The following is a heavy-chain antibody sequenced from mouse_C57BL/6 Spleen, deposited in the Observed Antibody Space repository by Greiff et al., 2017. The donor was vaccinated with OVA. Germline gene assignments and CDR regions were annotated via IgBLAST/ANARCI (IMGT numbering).Heavy chain of an antibody. V-gene: IGHV1-80*01. CDR2: IYPGDGDT. D-gene: IGHD1-1*01. J-gene: IGHJ4*01. Sequence: QVQLKQSGAELVKPGASVKISCKASGYAFSSYWMNWVKQRPGKGLEWIGQIYPGDGDTNYNGKFKGKATLTADKSSSTAYMQLSSLTSEDSAVYFCAREGNYYGSSSYYAMDYWGQGTSVTVSS. CDR1: GYAFSSYW. CDR3: AREGNYYGSSSYYAMDY.